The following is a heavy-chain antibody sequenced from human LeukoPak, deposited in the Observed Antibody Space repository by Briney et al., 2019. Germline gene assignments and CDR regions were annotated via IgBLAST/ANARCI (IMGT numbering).Heavy chain of an antibody. CDR1: GGTFSSYA. Sequence: GASVKVSCKASGGTFSSYAISWVRQAPGQGLEWMGWISAYNGNTNYAQKLQGRVTMTTDTSTSTAYMELRSLRSDDTAVYYCARVGASSYYYYMDVWGKGTTVTVSS. D-gene: IGHD3-16*01. V-gene: IGHV1-18*01. CDR2: ISAYNGNT. J-gene: IGHJ6*03. CDR3: ARVGASSYYYYMDV.